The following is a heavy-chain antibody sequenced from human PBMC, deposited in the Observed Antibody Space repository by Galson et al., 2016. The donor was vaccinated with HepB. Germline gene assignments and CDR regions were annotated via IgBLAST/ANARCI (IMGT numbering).Heavy chain of an antibody. J-gene: IGHJ6*02. Sequence: CAISGDSVSSNSAAWNWIRQSPSRGLEWLGRTYYRSKWYNEYAVSVKSRITINPDTSKNQFSLQLNSVTPEDTAEYYCARDLREALAGTGYYYYGLDVWGQGTTVTVSS. CDR2: TYYRSKWYN. V-gene: IGHV6-1*01. CDR1: GDSVSSNSAA. D-gene: IGHD6-19*01. CDR3: ARDLREALAGTGYYYYGLDV.